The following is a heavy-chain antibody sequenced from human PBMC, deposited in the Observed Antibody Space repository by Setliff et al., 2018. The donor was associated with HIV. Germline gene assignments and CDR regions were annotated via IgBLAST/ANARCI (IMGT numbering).Heavy chain of an antibody. CDR1: GGSISSYY. CDR2: IYYSGST. J-gene: IGHJ5*02. Sequence: PSETLSLTCTVSGGSISSYYWSWIRQPPGKGLEWIGYIYYSGSTNYNPSLKSRVTISVDTSKNQFSLKLSSVTAADTAVYYCASLLGYCSGGSCYSGWFDPWGQGTRVTVSS. CDR3: ASLLGYCSGGSCYSGWFDP. V-gene: IGHV4-59*01. D-gene: IGHD2-15*01.